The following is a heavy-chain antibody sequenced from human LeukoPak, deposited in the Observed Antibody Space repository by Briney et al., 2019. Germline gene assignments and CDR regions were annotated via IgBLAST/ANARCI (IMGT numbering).Heavy chain of an antibody. J-gene: IGHJ4*02. D-gene: IGHD5-18*01. V-gene: IGHV3-48*03. CDR1: GFTFSSYE. CDR3: ARQQQQLWYD. Sequence: PGGSLRLSCAASGFTFSSYEMNWVRQAPGKGLEWVSYISSSAGTTYYAASVKGRFTISRDNAKNSLYLQMNSLRAEDTAVYFCARQQQQLWYDWGQGTLVTVSS. CDR2: ISSSAGTT.